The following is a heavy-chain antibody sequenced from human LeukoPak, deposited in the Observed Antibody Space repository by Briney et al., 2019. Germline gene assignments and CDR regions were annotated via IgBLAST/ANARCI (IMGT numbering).Heavy chain of an antibody. V-gene: IGHV1-69*13. CDR2: IIPIFGTA. D-gene: IGHD3-10*01. CDR3: ASPGSGSSDYYYYGMDV. CDR1: GGTFSSYA. Sequence: ASVKVSCKASGGTFSSYAISWMRQAPGQGLEWMGGIIPIFGTANYAQKFQGRVTITAAESTSTAYMELSSLRSEDTAVYYCASPGSGSSDYYYYGMDVWGKGTTVTVSS. J-gene: IGHJ6*04.